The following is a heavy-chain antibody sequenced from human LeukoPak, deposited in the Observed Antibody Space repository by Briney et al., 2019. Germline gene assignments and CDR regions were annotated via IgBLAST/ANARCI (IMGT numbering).Heavy chain of an antibody. CDR2: ISWNSGSI. Sequence: GGSLRLSCAASGFTFDDYAKHWVRQAPGQGLEWVSGISWNSGSIGYADSVKGRFTISRDNAKNSLYLQMNSLRAEDTAVYFCAKGGSRGSFDYWGQGTLVTVSS. V-gene: IGHV3-9*01. D-gene: IGHD1-26*01. CDR1: GFTFDDYA. J-gene: IGHJ4*02. CDR3: AKGGSRGSFDY.